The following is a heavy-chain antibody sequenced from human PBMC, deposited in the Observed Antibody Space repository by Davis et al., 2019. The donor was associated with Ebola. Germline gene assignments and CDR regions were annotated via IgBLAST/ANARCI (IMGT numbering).Heavy chain of an antibody. D-gene: IGHD1-7*01. CDR2: ISGSGGST. CDR1: GFTFSSSA. CDR3: AKNRNWNYDYFDY. Sequence: PGGSLTLSCAVSGFTFSSSAISWVRQAPGKGLEWVSAISGSGGSTYYADSVKGRFTIPRDNSNNTLYLQMNSLRAEDTTVYYCAKNRNWNYDYFDYWGQGTLVTVSS. J-gene: IGHJ4*02. V-gene: IGHV3-23*01.